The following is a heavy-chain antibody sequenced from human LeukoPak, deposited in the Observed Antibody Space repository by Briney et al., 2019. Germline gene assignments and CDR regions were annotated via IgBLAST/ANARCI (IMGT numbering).Heavy chain of an antibody. D-gene: IGHD6-6*01. J-gene: IGHJ4*02. Sequence: KPSETLSLTCTVSGGPISSSSYYWGWIRQPPGKGLEWIGSIYYSGSTYYNPSLKSRVTISVDTSKNQFSLKLSSVTAADTAVYYCARGGAARLQDFDYWGQGTLVTVSS. V-gene: IGHV4-39*07. CDR3: ARGGAARLQDFDY. CDR1: GGPISSSSYY. CDR2: IYYSGST.